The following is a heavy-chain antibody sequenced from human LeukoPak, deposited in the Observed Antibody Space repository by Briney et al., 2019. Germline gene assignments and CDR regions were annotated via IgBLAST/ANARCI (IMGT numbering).Heavy chain of an antibody. Sequence: SETLSLTCTVSGYSISSGYYWGWIRQPPGKGLEWIGSIYHSGSTYYNPSLKSRVTISVDTSKNQFSLKLSSVTAADTAVYYCARTGGRYVSTNFDYWGQGTLVTVSS. CDR3: ARTGGRYVSTNFDY. J-gene: IGHJ4*02. V-gene: IGHV4-38-2*02. CDR2: IYHSGST. CDR1: GYSISSGYY. D-gene: IGHD3-16*01.